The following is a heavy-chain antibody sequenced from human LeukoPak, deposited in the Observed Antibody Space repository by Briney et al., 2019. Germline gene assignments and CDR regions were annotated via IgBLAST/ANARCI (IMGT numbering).Heavy chain of an antibody. CDR1: GFTFGSYA. V-gene: IGHV3-23*01. J-gene: IGHJ4*02. D-gene: IGHD4-23*01. CDR3: AKANLSPTTVVMEHFDY. CDR2: ISGSGGST. Sequence: GGSLRLSCAASGFTFGSYAMSWVRQAPGKGLEWVSAISGSGGSTYYADSVKGRFTISRDNSKNTLYLQMNSLGAEDTAVYYCAKANLSPTTVVMEHFDYWGQGTLVTVSS.